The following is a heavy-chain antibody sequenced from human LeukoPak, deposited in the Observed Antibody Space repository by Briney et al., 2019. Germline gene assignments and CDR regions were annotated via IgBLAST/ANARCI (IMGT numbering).Heavy chain of an antibody. CDR3: AREGRQLVPWYYYDMDV. Sequence: SVKVSCKASGGTFSSYAISWVRQAPGQGLEWMGGIIPIFGTANYAQKFQGRVTISADESTSTAYMELSSLRSEDTAVYYCAREGRQLVPWYYYDMDVWGQGTTVTVSS. J-gene: IGHJ6*02. D-gene: IGHD6-13*01. CDR2: IIPIFGTA. V-gene: IGHV1-69*13. CDR1: GGTFSSYA.